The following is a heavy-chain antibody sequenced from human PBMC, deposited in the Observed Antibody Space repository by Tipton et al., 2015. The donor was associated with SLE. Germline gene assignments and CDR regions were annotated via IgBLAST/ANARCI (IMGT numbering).Heavy chain of an antibody. CDR3: AKDGVEMATISPFDY. CDR1: GFTFSSYG. CDR2: IRYDGSNK. D-gene: IGHD5-24*01. V-gene: IGHV3-30*02. Sequence: SLRLSCAASGFTFSSYGLPWVRQAPGKGLEWVAFIRYDGSNKYYADSVKGRFTISRDNSKNTLYLQMNSLRAEDTAVYYCAKDGVEMATISPFDYWGQGTLVTVSS. J-gene: IGHJ4*02.